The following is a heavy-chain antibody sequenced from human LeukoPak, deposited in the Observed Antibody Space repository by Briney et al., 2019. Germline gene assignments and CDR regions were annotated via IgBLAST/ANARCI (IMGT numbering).Heavy chain of an antibody. J-gene: IGHJ3*02. CDR3: ARDHVFMNAFDI. CDR1: GFTFSSYS. V-gene: IGHV3-21*01. CDR2: ISSSSSYI. Sequence: GGSLRLSCAASGFTFSSYSMNWVRQAPGKGLEWVSSISSSSSYIYYADSVKGRFTISRDNAKNSLYLQMNSLSAEDTAVYYCARDHVFMNAFDIWGQGTMVTVSS.